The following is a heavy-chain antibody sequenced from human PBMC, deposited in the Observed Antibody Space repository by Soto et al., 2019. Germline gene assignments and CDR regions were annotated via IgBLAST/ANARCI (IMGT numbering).Heavy chain of an antibody. Sequence: GESLKISCKVSGYSFTSYWISWLRHMPAKGMEWMGRIDPSDSYTNYSPSFQGHVTISADKSISTAYLQWSSLKASDTAMCYCARQCTSCSAGHNWFDPWGQGILVTVSS. J-gene: IGHJ5*02. CDR3: ARQCTSCSAGHNWFDP. V-gene: IGHV5-10-1*01. CDR2: IDPSDSYT. CDR1: GYSFTSYW. D-gene: IGHD2-2*01.